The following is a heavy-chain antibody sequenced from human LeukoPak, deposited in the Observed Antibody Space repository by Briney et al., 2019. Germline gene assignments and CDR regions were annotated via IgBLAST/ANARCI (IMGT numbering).Heavy chain of an antibody. J-gene: IGHJ6*03. CDR3: ARVRPYYYYMDV. Sequence: GESLKISCKGSGYSFTSYWIGWVRQMPGKGLEWVANIKQGGSEKYYVDSVKGRFTISRDNAKNSLYLQMNSLRAEDTAVYYCARVRPYYYYMDVWGKGTTVTVSS. CDR1: GYSFTSYW. V-gene: IGHV3-7*02. CDR2: IKQGGSEK.